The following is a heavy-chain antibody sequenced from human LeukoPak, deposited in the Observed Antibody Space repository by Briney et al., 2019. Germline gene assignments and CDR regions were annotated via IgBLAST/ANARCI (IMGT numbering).Heavy chain of an antibody. CDR3: ARWSGDYSFDY. J-gene: IGHJ4*02. CDR1: GGSISSYY. CDR2: IHTSGST. Sequence: SETLSLTCSVSGGSISSYYWNWIRQPAGKGLEWIGRIHTSGSTNSNPSLKSRVTMSLDTSKNQISLKSSSVTAADTAVYYCARWSGDYSFDYWGQGTLVTVSS. D-gene: IGHD3-3*01. V-gene: IGHV4-4*07.